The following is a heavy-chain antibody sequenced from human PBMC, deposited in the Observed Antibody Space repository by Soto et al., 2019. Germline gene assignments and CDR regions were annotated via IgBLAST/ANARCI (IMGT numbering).Heavy chain of an antibody. J-gene: IGHJ6*02. CDR1: GFTFSSYS. CDR3: ARDHTVTTYFYYYGMDV. D-gene: IGHD4-4*01. V-gene: IGHV3-21*01. CDR2: ISSSSSYI. Sequence: KPGGSLRLSCAASGFTFSSYSMNWVRQAPGKGLEWVSSISSSSSYIYYADSVKGRFTISRDNAKNSLYLQMNSLRAEDTAVYYCARDHTVTTYFYYYGMDVWGQGTTVTVSS.